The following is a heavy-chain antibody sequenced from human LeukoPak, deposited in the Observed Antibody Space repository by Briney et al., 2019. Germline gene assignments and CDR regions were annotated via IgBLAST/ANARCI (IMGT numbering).Heavy chain of an antibody. J-gene: IGHJ4*02. CDR1: GFTFSSYG. CDR2: IWYDGSNK. CDR3: ARALSWRYPGCYFDY. Sequence: GGSLRLSCAASGFTFSSYGMHWVRQAPGKGLEWVAVIWYDGSNKYYADSVTGRFTISRDNSKNTLYLQMNSLRAEDTAVYYCARALSWRYPGCYFDYWGQGTLVTVSS. V-gene: IGHV3-33*01. D-gene: IGHD3-16*02.